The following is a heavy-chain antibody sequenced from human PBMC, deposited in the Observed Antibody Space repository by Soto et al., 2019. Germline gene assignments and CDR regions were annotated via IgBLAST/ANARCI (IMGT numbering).Heavy chain of an antibody. CDR2: ISDSGGNT. J-gene: IGHJ3*02. Sequence: PWGSLRLSCAASGFTFSNYAMNWVRQAPGKGLEWVSGISDSGGNTYNADSVKGRFTVSRDNSKTTLYLQMNSLRAEDTAVYYCAKCSRGSGYENALDIWGQGTMVTVSS. D-gene: IGHD5-12*01. V-gene: IGHV3-23*01. CDR3: AKCSRGSGYENALDI. CDR1: GFTFSNYA.